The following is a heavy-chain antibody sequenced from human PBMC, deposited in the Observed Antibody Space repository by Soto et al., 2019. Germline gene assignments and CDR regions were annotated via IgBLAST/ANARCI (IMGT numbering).Heavy chain of an antibody. CDR3: ARTYYYDSSGYAPAPRRKHLFDY. CDR2: INHSGST. V-gene: IGHV4-34*01. CDR1: GGSFSGYY. J-gene: IGHJ4*02. D-gene: IGHD3-22*01. Sequence: QVQLQQWGAGLLKPSETLSLTCAVYGGSFSGYYWSWIRQPPGKGLEWIGEINHSGSTNYNPSLKSRVTISVDTSKNQFSLKLSSVTAADTAVYYCARTYYYDSSGYAPAPRRKHLFDYWGQGTLVTVSS.